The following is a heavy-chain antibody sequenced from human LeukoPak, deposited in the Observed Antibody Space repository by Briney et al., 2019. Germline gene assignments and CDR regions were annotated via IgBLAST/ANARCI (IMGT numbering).Heavy chain of an antibody. V-gene: IGHV1-69*13. Sequence: SVKVSCKASGGTFSSYAISWVRQAPGQGLEWMGGIIPIFGTANYAQKFQGRVTITADESTSTAYMELSSLRSEDTAVYYCARDVYEVEPPRGWGQGTLVTVSS. CDR3: ARDVYEVEPPRG. J-gene: IGHJ4*02. CDR2: IIPIFGTA. CDR1: GGTFSSYA. D-gene: IGHD1-14*01.